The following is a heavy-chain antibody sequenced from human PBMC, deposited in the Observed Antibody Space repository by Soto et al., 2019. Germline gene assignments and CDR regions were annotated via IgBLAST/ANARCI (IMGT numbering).Heavy chain of an antibody. Sequence: QITLKESGPTLVKPTQTLTLTCTFSGFSLTTRGVGVGWIRQPPGKALECLALIYWDDDKRYSPSLKSRHSIPKDTSKNQVVLTMTNVDPVDTATYYCAYIPNYYPYDWFDPWGQGTLVTVSS. V-gene: IGHV2-5*02. J-gene: IGHJ5*02. CDR1: GFSLTTRGVG. D-gene: IGHD3-10*01. CDR3: AYIPNYYPYDWFDP. CDR2: IYWDDDK.